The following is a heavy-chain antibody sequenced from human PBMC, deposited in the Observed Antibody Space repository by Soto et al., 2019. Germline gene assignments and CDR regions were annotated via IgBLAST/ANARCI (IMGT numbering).Heavy chain of an antibody. J-gene: IGHJ6*02. CDR1: GFTFSTYS. D-gene: IGHD3-22*01. Sequence: EVQLVESGGGLVKPGGSLRLSCAASGFTFSTYSMNWVRQAPGKGLEWVSSISSSSSYIYYADSVKGRFTISRDNAKNRLXXQMNSLRAEETAVYYCARYDSSGYYWPYYYYGMDVWGQGTTVTVSS. V-gene: IGHV3-21*01. CDR3: ARYDSSGYYWPYYYYGMDV. CDR2: ISSSSSYI.